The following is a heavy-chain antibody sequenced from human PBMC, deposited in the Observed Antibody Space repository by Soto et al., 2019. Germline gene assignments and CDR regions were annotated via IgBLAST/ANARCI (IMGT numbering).Heavy chain of an antibody. Sequence: ALEILCLTCTVSGGSIIRYDGSWIRQPPGKGLEWIGYIYYSGSTNYNPSLKSRVTISVDTSKNQFSLKLSSVTAADTAVYYCARDSSTIFGLDPWGQGTLVTVSS. CDR2: IYYSGST. V-gene: IGHV4-59*01. CDR1: GGSIIRYD. D-gene: IGHD3-3*01. J-gene: IGHJ5*02. CDR3: ARDSSTIFGLDP.